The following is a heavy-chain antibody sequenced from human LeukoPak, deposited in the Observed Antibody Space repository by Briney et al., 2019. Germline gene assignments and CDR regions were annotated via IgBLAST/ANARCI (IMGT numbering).Heavy chain of an antibody. CDR2: IYYSGST. CDR3: ARDLGSGDDYYYYGMDV. D-gene: IGHD1-26*01. J-gene: IGHJ6*02. CDR1: GGSISSYY. V-gene: IGHV4-59*01. Sequence: SETLSLTCTVSGGSISSYYWSWIRQPPGKGLEWIGYIYYSGSTNYNPSLKSRVTISVDTSKNQFSLKLSSVTAADTAVYYRARDLGSGDDYYYYGMDVWGQGTTVTVSS.